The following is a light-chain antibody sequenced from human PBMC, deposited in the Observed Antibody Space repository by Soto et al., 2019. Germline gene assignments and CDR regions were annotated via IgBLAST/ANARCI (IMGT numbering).Light chain of an antibody. V-gene: IGKV3-20*01. CDR2: GAS. CDR3: QHYGRSPIT. Sequence: EIVFKQSPCTLSLSPGERATLSCRASQSVNSRLAWYQHKPGQAPRLLISGASSRATGIPDRFSGSGSATDFTLTISRLEPEDFALYYCQHYGRSPITFGQGTRLEI. J-gene: IGKJ5*01. CDR1: QSVNSR.